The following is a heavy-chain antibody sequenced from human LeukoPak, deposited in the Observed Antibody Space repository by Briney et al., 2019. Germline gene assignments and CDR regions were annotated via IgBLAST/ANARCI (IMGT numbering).Heavy chain of an antibody. J-gene: IGHJ6*03. CDR2: INPNSGGT. CDR3: ARTYYDFWSGYRNYYYHYYMDV. D-gene: IGHD3-3*01. CDR1: GYTFTGYY. Sequence: ASVKVSCKASGYTFTGYYMHWVRQAPGQGLEWMGWINPNSGGTNYAQKFQGRVTMTRDTSISTAYMELSRLRSDDTAVYYCARTYYDFWSGYRNYYYHYYMDVWGKGTTVTVSS. V-gene: IGHV1-2*02.